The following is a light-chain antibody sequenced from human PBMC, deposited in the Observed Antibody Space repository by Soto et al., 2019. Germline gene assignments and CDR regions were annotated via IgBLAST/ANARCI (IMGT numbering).Light chain of an antibody. CDR1: QSVSSN. Sequence: QSPATLCVSPGESATLSCRASQSVSSNLAWYQQKPGQAPRLLIHDASNRATGIPDRFSGSGSGTDFTLTISRMEPEDFAVYYCQQYGSSPTCGQGTKVDIK. J-gene: IGKJ1*01. CDR2: DAS. V-gene: IGKV3-20*01. CDR3: QQYGSSPT.